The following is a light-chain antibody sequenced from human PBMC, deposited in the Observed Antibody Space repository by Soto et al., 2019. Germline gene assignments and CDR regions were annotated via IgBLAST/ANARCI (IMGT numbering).Light chain of an antibody. CDR3: SSYTSSSSLV. V-gene: IGLV2-14*01. Sequence: QSVLTQPASVSGSPGQSITISCTGTSSDVGAYNFVSWYQLHPGKVPKLMVYEVSNRPSGVSNRFSGSKSGNTASLTISGLQAEDEADYYCSSYTSSSSLVFGTGTK. CDR1: SSDVGAYNF. CDR2: EVS. J-gene: IGLJ1*01.